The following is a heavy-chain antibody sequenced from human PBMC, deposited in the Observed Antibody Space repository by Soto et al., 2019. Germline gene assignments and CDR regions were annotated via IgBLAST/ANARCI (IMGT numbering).Heavy chain of an antibody. Sequence: QVQLVQSGAEVKKPGSSVKVSCKASGGTFSSYAISWVRQAPGQGLEWMGGIIPIFGTANYAQKFQGRVTITADESTSTAYMELSSLRSEDTAVYYCARDRNSSPVLSYYSYGMDVWGQGTTVTVSS. CDR1: GGTFSSYA. V-gene: IGHV1-69*01. CDR3: ARDRNSSPVLSYYSYGMDV. CDR2: IIPIFGTA. J-gene: IGHJ6*02. D-gene: IGHD6-13*01.